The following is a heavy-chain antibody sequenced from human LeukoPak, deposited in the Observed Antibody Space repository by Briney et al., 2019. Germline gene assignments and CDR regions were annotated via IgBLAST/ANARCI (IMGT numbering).Heavy chain of an antibody. CDR3: ARYYYGSGRAYGMDV. D-gene: IGHD3-10*01. V-gene: IGHV1-2*02. J-gene: IGHJ6*02. Sequence: ASVKVSCKASGYTFTGYYMHWVRQAPGQGLEWMGSINPNSGGTNYAQKFQGRVTLTRDTSISTAYMELSRLRSDDTAVYYCARYYYGSGRAYGMDVWGQGTTVTVSS. CDR1: GYTFTGYY. CDR2: INPNSGGT.